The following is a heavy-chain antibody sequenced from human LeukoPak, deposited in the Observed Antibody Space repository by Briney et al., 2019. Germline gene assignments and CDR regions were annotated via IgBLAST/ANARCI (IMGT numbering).Heavy chain of an antibody. V-gene: IGHV1-18*01. CDR1: GYTFTSYG. D-gene: IGHD3-9*01. CDR3: ARGGFLTGSMNHFDY. Sequence: ASVKVSCKASGYTFTSYGINWVRQAPGQGLEWLGRISPHNRNTHSAQKFQGRATMTTDISTITAYMELRSLRSDDTAVYYCARGGFLTGSMNHFDYWGQGTLVTVSS. J-gene: IGHJ4*02. CDR2: ISPHNRNT.